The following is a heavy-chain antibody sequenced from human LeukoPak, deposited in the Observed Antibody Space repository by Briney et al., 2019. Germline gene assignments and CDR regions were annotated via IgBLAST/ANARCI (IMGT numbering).Heavy chain of an antibody. D-gene: IGHD5-18*01. J-gene: IGHJ4*02. Sequence: GGSLRLSCAASGFTFGSYAMSWVRQAPGKGLEWVSAISGSGGSTYYADSVKGRFTISRDNSKNTLYLQMNSLRAEDTAVYYCAKSLRGYSYGSGATEPIDYWGQGTLVTVSS. V-gene: IGHV3-23*01. CDR1: GFTFGSYA. CDR2: ISGSGGST. CDR3: AKSLRGYSYGSGATEPIDY.